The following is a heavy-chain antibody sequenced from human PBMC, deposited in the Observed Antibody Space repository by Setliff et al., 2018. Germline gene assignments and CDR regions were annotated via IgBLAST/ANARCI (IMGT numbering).Heavy chain of an antibody. CDR3: ARGGSWYFDY. CDR2: MNPNSGNT. V-gene: IGHV1-8*02. Sequence: ASVKVSCKASGYTFTSYDINWVRQATGQGLEWMGWMNPNSGNTGYAQKFQGRVTMTRNNSISTAYMELSSLRSEETAVYYCARGGSWYFDYWGQGTLVTVAS. J-gene: IGHJ4*02. D-gene: IGHD3-10*01. CDR1: GYTFTSYD.